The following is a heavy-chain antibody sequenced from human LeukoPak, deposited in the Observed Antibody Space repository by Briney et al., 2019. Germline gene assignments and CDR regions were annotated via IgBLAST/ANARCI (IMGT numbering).Heavy chain of an antibody. CDR1: GFTFSNYG. CDR2: IRYDGNNK. Sequence: GGSLRLSCGASGFTFSNYGMLWVRQAPGKGLEWVAVIRYDGNNKYYADSVKGRFTISRDNSKNMLYLQMNSLGTEDTAVYYCAKDRWGAVASFDYWGQGTLVTVSS. J-gene: IGHJ4*02. D-gene: IGHD6-19*01. CDR3: AKDRWGAVASFDY. V-gene: IGHV3-30*02.